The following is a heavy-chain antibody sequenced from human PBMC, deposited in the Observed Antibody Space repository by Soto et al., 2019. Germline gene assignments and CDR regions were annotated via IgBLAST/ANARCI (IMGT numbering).Heavy chain of an antibody. CDR3: ARGEVEVTAYDFWSRVPNYYMDV. D-gene: IGHD3-3*01. Sequence: GGSLRLSCAASGFTFSSYSMNWVRQAPGKGLEWVSYISSSSSTIYYADSVKGRFTISRDNAKNSLYLQMNSLRAEDTAVYYCARGEVEVTAYDFWSRVPNYYMDVWGKGTTVTVSS. CDR2: ISSSSSTI. J-gene: IGHJ6*03. CDR1: GFTFSSYS. V-gene: IGHV3-48*01.